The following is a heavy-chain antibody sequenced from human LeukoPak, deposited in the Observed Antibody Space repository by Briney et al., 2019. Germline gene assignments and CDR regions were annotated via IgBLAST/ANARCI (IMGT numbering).Heavy chain of an antibody. CDR1: GFTFSDYG. CDR3: ARGFSYSSAWYGAYYFDY. CDR2: INWNGGST. Sequence: GGSLRLSCAASGFTFSDYGMTWVRQAPGKGLEWVSGINWNGGSTGYADSVKGRFTISRDNAKNSLYLQMNSLRAEDTALYYRARGFSYSSAWYGAYYFDYWGQGTLVTVSS. D-gene: IGHD6-19*01. J-gene: IGHJ4*02. V-gene: IGHV3-20*04.